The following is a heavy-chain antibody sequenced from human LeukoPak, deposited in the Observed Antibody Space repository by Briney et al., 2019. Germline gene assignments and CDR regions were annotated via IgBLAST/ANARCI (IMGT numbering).Heavy chain of an antibody. CDR2: IYTSGST. Sequence: SETLSLTCTVSGGSISSYYWSWIRQPPGKGLEWIGYIYTSGSTNYNPSPKSRVTISVDTSKNQFSLKLSSVTAADTAVYYCARRVVVVITTNYYYYMDVWGKGTTVTVSS. V-gene: IGHV4-4*09. CDR1: GGSISSYY. J-gene: IGHJ6*03. D-gene: IGHD3-22*01. CDR3: ARRVVVVITTNYYYYMDV.